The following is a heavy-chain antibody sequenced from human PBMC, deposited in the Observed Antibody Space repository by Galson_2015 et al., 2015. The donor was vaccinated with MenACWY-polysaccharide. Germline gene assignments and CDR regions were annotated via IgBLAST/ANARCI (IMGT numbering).Heavy chain of an antibody. J-gene: IGHJ4*02. D-gene: IGHD2-2*01. Sequence: LRLSCAASGFTFSSYWMHWPRQAPGKGLAWVSRIKSDGNSTSYADSVRGRFTISRDNAKNTLYLQMNSLRAEDTAIYYCARAGDCGSTSCYTDYWSQGTLVTVSS. V-gene: IGHV3-74*01. CDR2: IKSDGNST. CDR1: GFTFSSYW. CDR3: ARAGDCGSTSCYTDY.